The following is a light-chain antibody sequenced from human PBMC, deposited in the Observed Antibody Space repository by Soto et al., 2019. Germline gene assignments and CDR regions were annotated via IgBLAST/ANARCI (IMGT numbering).Light chain of an antibody. V-gene: IGKV3-20*01. CDR1: QSVSISY. CDR2: GAS. Sequence: EIVLTQSPGTLSLSPGERATLACRASQSVSISYLAWYQQKPGQDPSLLIYGASSRAASVPDRFSSSRSGTDFSITISRLVPQDFAAYYCQQYGSSSWTFGQGTKVDNK. CDR3: QQYGSSSWT. J-gene: IGKJ1*01.